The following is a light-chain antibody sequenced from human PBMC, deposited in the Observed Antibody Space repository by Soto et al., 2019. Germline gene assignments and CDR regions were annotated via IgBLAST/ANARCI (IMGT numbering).Light chain of an antibody. Sequence: EIVMTQSPATLSVSPGERATLSCRASQSVSSDLAWYEQKPGQAPRLLIYGASTRATGIPARFSGSGSGTEFTLTISSLQSEDFAVYYCQQYDDWTMYTFGQGTKVDIK. V-gene: IGKV3-15*01. CDR3: QQYDDWTMYT. CDR1: QSVSSD. J-gene: IGKJ2*01. CDR2: GAS.